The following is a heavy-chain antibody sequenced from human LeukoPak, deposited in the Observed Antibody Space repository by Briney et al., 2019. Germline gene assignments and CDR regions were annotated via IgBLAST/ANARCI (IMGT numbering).Heavy chain of an antibody. CDR3: ARAYSSSSLGYYYYGMDV. CDR1: GGSISSYY. V-gene: IGHV4-59*01. Sequence: SETLSLTFTVSGGSISSYYWSWIRQPPGKGLEWIGYIYYSGSTNYNPSLKSRVTISVDTSKNQFSLKLSSVTAADTAVYYCARAYSSSSLGYYYYGMDVWGQGTTVTVSS. D-gene: IGHD6-6*01. J-gene: IGHJ6*02. CDR2: IYYSGST.